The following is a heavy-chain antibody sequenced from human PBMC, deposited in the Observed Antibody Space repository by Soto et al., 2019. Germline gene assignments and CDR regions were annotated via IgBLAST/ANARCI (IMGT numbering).Heavy chain of an antibody. CDR2: IYYSGST. Sequence: SETLSLTCTVSGGSISSYYWSWIRQPPGKGLEWIGYIYYSGSTNYNPSLKSRVTTSVDTSKNQFSLKLNSVTAADTAVYYCARIPTVVSDYYYYGMDVWGQGTTVTVSS. D-gene: IGHD4-17*01. J-gene: IGHJ6*02. V-gene: IGHV4-59*01. CDR1: GGSISSYY. CDR3: ARIPTVVSDYYYYGMDV.